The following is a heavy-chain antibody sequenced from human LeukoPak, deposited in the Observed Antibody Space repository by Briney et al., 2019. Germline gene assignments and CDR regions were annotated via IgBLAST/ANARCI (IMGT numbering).Heavy chain of an antibody. V-gene: IGHV3-30*02. CDR3: AKDRCNSTSCYIKPDAFDI. CDR2: IRYDGSNK. CDR1: GFTFSSYG. Sequence: PGGSLRLSCAASGFTFSSYGMHWVRQAPGKGLEWVAFIRYDGSNKYYADSVKGRFTTSRDNSKNTLYLQMNSLRAEDTAVYYCAKDRCNSTSCYIKPDAFDIWGQGTMVTVPS. J-gene: IGHJ3*02. D-gene: IGHD2-2*02.